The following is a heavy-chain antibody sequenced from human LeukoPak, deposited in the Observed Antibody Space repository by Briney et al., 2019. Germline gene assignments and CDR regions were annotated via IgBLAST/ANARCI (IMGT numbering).Heavy chain of an antibody. CDR2: IYYSGST. V-gene: IGHV4-59*01. Sequence: SETLSLTCTVSGGSISSYYWSWIRQPPGKGLEWIGYIYYSGSTNYNPSLKSRVTISVDTSKNQFSLKLSSVTAADTAVYYCARDLTSSSWYWFDPWGQGILVTVSS. CDR3: ARDLTSSSWYWFDP. D-gene: IGHD6-19*01. CDR1: GGSISSYY. J-gene: IGHJ5*02.